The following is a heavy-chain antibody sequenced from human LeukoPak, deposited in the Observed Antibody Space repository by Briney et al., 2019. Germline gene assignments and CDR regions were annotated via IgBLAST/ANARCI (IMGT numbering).Heavy chain of an antibody. Sequence: SETLSLTCAVYGGSFSGHYWSWIRQSPGKGLEWIAEIHYSGATNYNPSLKSRVTISGDTSKNQFSLKLSSVTAADTAVYYCARDGYSTPDVWGQGTTVTVSS. J-gene: IGHJ6*02. CDR2: IHYSGAT. CDR1: GGSFSGHY. V-gene: IGHV4-34*01. CDR3: ARDGYSTPDV. D-gene: IGHD6-13*01.